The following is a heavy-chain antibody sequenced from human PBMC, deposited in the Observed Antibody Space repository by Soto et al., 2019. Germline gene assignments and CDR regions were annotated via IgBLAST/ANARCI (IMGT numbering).Heavy chain of an antibody. J-gene: IGHJ4*02. CDR2: VHYSGST. Sequence: SETLSLTCDLSGGSFRSFYWLRIRQPPGKGLAWVGHVHYSGSTNYSPSLNSRAIISLDTSKSQLSLKLRSLTAADTAMYFCARGVDYYATSGYFSFASWGQGIPVTVSS. CDR3: ARGVDYYATSGYFSFAS. CDR1: GGSFRSFY. D-gene: IGHD3-16*01. V-gene: IGHV4-59*01.